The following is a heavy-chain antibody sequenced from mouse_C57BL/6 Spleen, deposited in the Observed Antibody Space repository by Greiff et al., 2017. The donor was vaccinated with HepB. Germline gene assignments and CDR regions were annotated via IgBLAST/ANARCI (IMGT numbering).Heavy chain of an antibody. V-gene: IGHV1-81*01. J-gene: IGHJ3*01. CDR3: AREKAYDYEAY. D-gene: IGHD2-4*01. Sequence: VQLQQSGAELARPGASVKLSCKASGYTFTSYGISWVKQRTGQGLEWIGEIYPRSGNTYYNEKFKGKATLTADKSSSTAYMELRSLTSEDSAVYFCAREKAYDYEAYWGQGTLVTVSA. CDR2: IYPRSGNT. CDR1: GYTFTSYG.